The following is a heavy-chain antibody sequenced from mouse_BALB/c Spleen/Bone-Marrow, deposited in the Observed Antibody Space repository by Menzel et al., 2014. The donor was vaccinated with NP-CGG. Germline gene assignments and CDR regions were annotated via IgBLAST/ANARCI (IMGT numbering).Heavy chain of an antibody. CDR2: IRSKSNNYAT. CDR1: GFTFNTYA. V-gene: IGHV10-3*03. D-gene: IGHD1-1*01. CDR3: VRENYYGSSGYAMDY. J-gene: IGHJ4*01. Sequence: EVQLQESGGGLVQPKGSLKLSCAASGFTFNTYAMDWVCQAPGKGLEWAARIRSKSNNYATYYVDSVKDRFTISRDDSQSMLYLQMNNLKTEDTAMYYCVRENYYGSSGYAMDYWGQGTSVTVSS.